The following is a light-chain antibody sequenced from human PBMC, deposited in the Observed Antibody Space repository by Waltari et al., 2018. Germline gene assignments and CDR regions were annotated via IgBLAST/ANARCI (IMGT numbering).Light chain of an antibody. CDR2: ANL. V-gene: IGLV1-47*02. CDR3: AAWDGGLSNWL. Sequence: QSVLTQPPSASGTPGQRITISCSGGSSNIGSNYVFWYQQLPGTAPKLLIYANLQRPSGVPDRSCGSKSGTSASLAISGLRPEDEADYYCAAWDGGLSNWLFGGGTRLTVL. CDR1: SSNIGSNY. J-gene: IGLJ3*02.